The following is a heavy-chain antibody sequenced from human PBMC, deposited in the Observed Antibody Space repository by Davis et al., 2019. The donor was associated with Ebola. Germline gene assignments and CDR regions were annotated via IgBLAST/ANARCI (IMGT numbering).Heavy chain of an antibody. CDR3: TRGWLRGGMDV. V-gene: IGHV6-1*01. Sequence: PSETLSLTCALSGDSVSGSSNGAWNWIRQSPSRGLEWLGRTYYTSKWFNDYAVSVKGRITINPDTSKNQFSLQLNSVTPEDTALYYCTRGWLRGGMDVWGEGTTVTVSS. CDR2: TYYTSKWFN. CDR1: GDSVSGSSNGA. D-gene: IGHD5-18*01. J-gene: IGHJ6*04.